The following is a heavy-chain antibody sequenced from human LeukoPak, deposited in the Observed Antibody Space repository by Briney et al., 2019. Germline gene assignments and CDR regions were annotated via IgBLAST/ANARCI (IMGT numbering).Heavy chain of an antibody. CDR1: GGSMHNYY. D-gene: IGHD3-10*01. J-gene: IGHJ4*02. V-gene: IGHV4-4*07. CDR3: ARRHYYGSGSLHY. Sequence: SETLSLTCTVSGGSMHNYYWSWIRQPAGKGLEWIGRIYASGSTDYNPSLKSRVTMSVDTSKNQFSLKLTSVTAADTAVYYCARRHYYGSGSLHYWGQGTLVTVSS. CDR2: IYASGST.